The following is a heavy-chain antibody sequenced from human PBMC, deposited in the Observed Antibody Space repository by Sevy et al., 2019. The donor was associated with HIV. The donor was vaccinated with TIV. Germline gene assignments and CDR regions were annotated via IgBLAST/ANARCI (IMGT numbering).Heavy chain of an antibody. D-gene: IGHD3-22*01. CDR1: GFTFSSYG. J-gene: IGHJ4*02. Sequence: GGSLRLSCSASGFTFSSYGMNWVRQGPGKGLEWVSSISSSSSYTYYADPVKGRFSISRNNDKNSLYLKMNSLTDEDTAVYYCARDRSTYYYESSGYSRLGFDYWGQGIPVTVSS. CDR3: ARDRSTYYYESSGYSRLGFDY. CDR2: ISSSSSYT. V-gene: IGHV3-21*01.